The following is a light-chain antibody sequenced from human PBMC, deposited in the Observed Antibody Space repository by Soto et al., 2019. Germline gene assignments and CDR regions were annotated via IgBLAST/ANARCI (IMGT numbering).Light chain of an antibody. CDR2: EVS. CDR1: SSDVGGYNY. CDR3: SSYTSSSTLV. V-gene: IGLV2-14*01. Sequence: QSVLTQPASVSGSPGQSITISCTGSSSDVGGYNYASWYQQHPGKAPKLMIYEVSNRPSGISNRFSGSKSGNTASLTLSGLQAEDEADYYCSSYTSSSTLVFGGGTKVT. J-gene: IGLJ2*01.